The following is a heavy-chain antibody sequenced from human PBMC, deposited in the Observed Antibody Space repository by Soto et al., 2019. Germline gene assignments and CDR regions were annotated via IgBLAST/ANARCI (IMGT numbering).Heavy chain of an antibody. V-gene: IGHV1-69*02. J-gene: IGHJ4*02. Sequence: QVQLVQSGTEVKKTGSSVKVSCKASGGTFRNYPINWVRQAPGQGLEWMGSIFPLTDIPDYAQNFQARLTISADKSTSTAYMELSSLTSDDTARYFLARVPLVVLNYFGSWGQGTLVSVSS. CDR3: ARVPLVVLNYFGS. CDR1: GGTFRNYP. CDR2: IFPLTDIP.